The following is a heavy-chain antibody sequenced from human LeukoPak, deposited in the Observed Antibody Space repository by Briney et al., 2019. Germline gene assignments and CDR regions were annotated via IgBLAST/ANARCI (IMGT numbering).Heavy chain of an antibody. CDR1: GGSFSGYY. V-gene: IGHV4-34*01. D-gene: IGHD3-16*01. Sequence: SETLSLTCAVYGGSFSGYYWSWIRQPPGKGLEWIGEINHSGSTNYNPSLKSRVTISVDTSKNQFSLKLSSVTAADTAVYYCARGRRRSYDYVWGSFDYWGQGTLVTVSS. J-gene: IGHJ4*02. CDR2: INHSGST. CDR3: ARGRRRSYDYVWGSFDY.